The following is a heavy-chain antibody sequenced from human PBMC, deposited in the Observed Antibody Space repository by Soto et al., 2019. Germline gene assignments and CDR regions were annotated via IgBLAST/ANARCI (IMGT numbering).Heavy chain of an antibody. J-gene: IGHJ4*02. CDR3: AHAGDYDLLTFDH. V-gene: IGHV3-21*03. D-gene: IGHD4-17*01. CDR2: ISSASSET. Sequence: GESLKISCEASGFTFSRVSMNWVRQVPGKGLEWVASISSASSETWYADSVKGRFIISRDNAQNSLFLQMNTLRPGDTATYFCAHAGDYDLLTFDHWGPGTLVTVSS. CDR1: GFTFSRVS.